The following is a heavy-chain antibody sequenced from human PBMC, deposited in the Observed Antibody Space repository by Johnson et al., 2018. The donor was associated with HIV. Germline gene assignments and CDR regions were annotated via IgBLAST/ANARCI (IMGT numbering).Heavy chain of an antibody. D-gene: IGHD2-8*01. CDR3: AKWRIIYAFDI. Sequence: VQVVESGGGVVRPGGSLRLSCAASGFIFDDYGMSWVRQAPGKGLEWVSLIYSGGTTYYADSVKGRFTISRDNSKNTLFLQMNSLRAEDTAVYYCAKWRIIYAFDIWGQGTMVTVSS. J-gene: IGHJ3*02. V-gene: IGHV3-66*02. CDR2: IYSGGTT. CDR1: GFIFDDYG.